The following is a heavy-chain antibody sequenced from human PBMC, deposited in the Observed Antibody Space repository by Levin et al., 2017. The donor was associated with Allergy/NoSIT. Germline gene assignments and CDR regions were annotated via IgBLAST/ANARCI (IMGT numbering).Heavy chain of an antibody. V-gene: IGHV1-2*02. D-gene: IGHD3-22*01. CDR3: ARDRDR. CDR2: IQPNSGVT. Sequence: AASVKVSCKASGYTFTGHYLHWVRQAPGQGLEWMGGIQPNSGVTDYAQRFQGRVTMTRDKSITTAYMELSRLRSDDKDDYYCARDRDRWGQGTLVTVSS. J-gene: IGHJ4*02. CDR1: GYTFTGHY.